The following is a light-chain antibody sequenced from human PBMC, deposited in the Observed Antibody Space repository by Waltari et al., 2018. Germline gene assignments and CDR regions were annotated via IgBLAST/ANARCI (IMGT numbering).Light chain of an antibody. CDR1: QTISNW. J-gene: IGKJ1*01. V-gene: IGKV1-5*03. Sequence: DIQMTQSPSSLPASVGDTVTITCRASQTISNWLAWYQKKPGKAPKLLIYEASTLESVVPSRFSGSGSGTEFTLTISSLQPGDFATYYCQQFNSFPWTFGHGTKVEIK. CDR2: EAS. CDR3: QQFNSFPWT.